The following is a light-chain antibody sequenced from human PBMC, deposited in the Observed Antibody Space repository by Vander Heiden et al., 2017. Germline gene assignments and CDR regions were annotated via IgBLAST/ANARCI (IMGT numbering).Light chain of an antibody. CDR2: EVS. V-gene: IGLV2-23*02. Sequence: QSALTQPASVSGSPGQAITISCTRASSDAGSYNLVPWYQQHPGKAPKLMIDEVSTRPSGASNRFSGSKSGNTASLTISGLQAEDEADYYCCSYAGSSTYVFGSGTKVTVL. J-gene: IGLJ1*01. CDR3: CSYAGSSTYV. CDR1: SSDAGSYNL.